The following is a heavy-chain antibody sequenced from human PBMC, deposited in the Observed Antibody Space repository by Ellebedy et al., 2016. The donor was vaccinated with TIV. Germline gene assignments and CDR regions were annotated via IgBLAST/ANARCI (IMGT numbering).Heavy chain of an antibody. CDR3: ATDRIYGSGSQH. D-gene: IGHD3-10*01. CDR1: GYTLTELS. Sequence: AASVKVSCKVSGYTLTELSMHWVRQAPGKGLEWMGGFDPEDGETIYAQKFQGRVTMTEDTSTDTAYMELSSLRSEDTAVYYCATDRIYGSGSQHWGQGTLVTVSS. J-gene: IGHJ4*02. V-gene: IGHV1-24*01. CDR2: FDPEDGET.